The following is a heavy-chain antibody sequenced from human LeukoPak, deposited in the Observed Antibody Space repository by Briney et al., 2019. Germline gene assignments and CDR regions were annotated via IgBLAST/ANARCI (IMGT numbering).Heavy chain of an antibody. CDR1: GFTFNNDW. J-gene: IGHJ5*02. Sequence: GGSLRLSCAASGFTFNNDWMNWVRQAPGKGLVWVSRISTDGTTTNYADSVKGRFTISRDNAKDSLYLQMNSLRVEDTAVYYCAREMGSWGQGILVTVSS. D-gene: IGHD2-8*01. V-gene: IGHV3-74*01. CDR3: AREMGS. CDR2: ISTDGTTT.